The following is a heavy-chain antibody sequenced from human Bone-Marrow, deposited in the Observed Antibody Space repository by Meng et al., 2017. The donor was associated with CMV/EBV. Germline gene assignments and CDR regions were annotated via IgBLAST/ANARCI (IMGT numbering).Heavy chain of an antibody. J-gene: IGHJ4*02. CDR1: GGSFSGYY. CDR3: AGYSSSFYY. Sequence: SQTLSLTCAVYGGSFSGYYWSWIRQPPGKGLEWIGEINHSGSTNYNPSLKSRVTISVDTSKNQFSLKLSSVTAADTAVYYCAGYSSSFYYWGQGTLVTVSS. CDR2: INHSGST. D-gene: IGHD6-6*01. V-gene: IGHV4-34*01.